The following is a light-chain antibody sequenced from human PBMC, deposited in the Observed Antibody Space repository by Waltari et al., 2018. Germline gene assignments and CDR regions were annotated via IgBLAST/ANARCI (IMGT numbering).Light chain of an antibody. Sequence: SSELTQDPVVSVALGQTVRITCQGDSLRTSYAGWYQLKPGQAPVLVMFGKDKRPSGMPDRISGYSSGTTSSLIITGAQAEDEADYYCSSRSGSAHQVVFAGGTKVTVL. CDR2: GKD. CDR1: SLRTSY. CDR3: SSRSGSAHQVV. V-gene: IGLV3-19*01. J-gene: IGLJ3*02.